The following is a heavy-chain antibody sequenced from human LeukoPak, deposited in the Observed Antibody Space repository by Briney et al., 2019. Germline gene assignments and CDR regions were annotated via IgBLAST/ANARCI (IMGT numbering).Heavy chain of an antibody. CDR2: ISDSGSRT. CDR1: GFTFTSFG. D-gene: IGHD4-17*01. Sequence: GGSLRLSCAASGFTFTSFGMTWVRQVPGKGLEWVSAISDSGSRTHYADSVRGRFTISRDNPKSTLYLQMRSLRVVDTAIYYCAKDPSTFLTTGWYFDLWGRGTLVTVSS. V-gene: IGHV3-23*01. CDR3: AKDPSTFLTTGWYFDL. J-gene: IGHJ2*01.